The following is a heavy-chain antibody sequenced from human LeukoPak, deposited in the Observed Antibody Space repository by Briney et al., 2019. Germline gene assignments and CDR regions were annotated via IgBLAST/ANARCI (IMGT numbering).Heavy chain of an antibody. CDR3: ARVQTRGVKGPFGY. Sequence: ASVKVSCKASGYTFTGYYMHWVRQAPGQGLEWMGWINPNSGGTNYAQKFQGRVTMTRDTSISTAYMELSRLRSDDTAVYYCARVQTRGVKGPFGYWGQGTLVTVSS. CDR1: GYTFTGYY. J-gene: IGHJ4*02. V-gene: IGHV1-2*02. CDR2: INPNSGGT.